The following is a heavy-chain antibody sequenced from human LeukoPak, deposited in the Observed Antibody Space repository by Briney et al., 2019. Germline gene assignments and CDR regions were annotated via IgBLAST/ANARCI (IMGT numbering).Heavy chain of an antibody. V-gene: IGHV3-74*01. J-gene: IGHJ4*02. CDR1: GFTFSSYW. CDR2: IITDGSST. CDR3: ARGGGSSSWFGDY. D-gene: IGHD6-13*01. Sequence: GGSLRLSRAASGFTFSSYWMHWVRQAPGKGLVWVSRIITDGSSTSYADSVKGRFTISRDNSKNTLYLQMNSLRAEDTAVYYCARGGGSSSWFGDYWGQGTLVTVSS.